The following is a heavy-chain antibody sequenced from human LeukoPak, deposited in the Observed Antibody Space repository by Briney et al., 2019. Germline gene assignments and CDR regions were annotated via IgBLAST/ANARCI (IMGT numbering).Heavy chain of an antibody. J-gene: IGHJ5*02. CDR3: ASYASGWFDP. CDR1: GGSFSGYY. D-gene: IGHD2-2*01. V-gene: IGHV4-34*01. Sequence: PSETLSLTCAVYGGSFSGYYWSWIRQPPGKGLEWIGEINHSGSTNYNPSLKSRVTISVDTSKNQFSLKLSSVTAADTAVYYCASYASGWFDPWGQGTLVTVSS. CDR2: INHSGST.